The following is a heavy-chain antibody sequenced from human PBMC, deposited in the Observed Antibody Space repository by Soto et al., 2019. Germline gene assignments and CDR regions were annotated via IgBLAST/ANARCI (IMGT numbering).Heavy chain of an antibody. V-gene: IGHV1-3*05. J-gene: IGHJ4*02. CDR1: GHIFTSYA. Sequence: QVQVVQSGAEEKKPGASVKVSCKASGHIFTSYAIHWVRQAPGQRLEWMGWINAGNGNTKYSQKFQGRVTITRDTSANTAYMELSSLRSEDTAVYYCARDTGLAAAVKWGQGTLVTVSS. CDR2: INAGNGNT. CDR3: ARDTGLAAAVK. D-gene: IGHD6-13*01.